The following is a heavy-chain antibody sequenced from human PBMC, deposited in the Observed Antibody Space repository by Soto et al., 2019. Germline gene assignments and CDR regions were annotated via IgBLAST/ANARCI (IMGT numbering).Heavy chain of an antibody. V-gene: IGHV1-2*04. Sequence: ASVKVSCKASGSTFTGYYMHWVRQAPGQGLEWMGWINPNSGGTNYAQKFQGWVTMTRDTSISTAYMELSRLRSDDTAVYYCARLRYSSSTQISLYGMDVWGQGTTVTSP. D-gene: IGHD6-6*01. CDR3: ARLRYSSSTQISLYGMDV. CDR1: GSTFTGYY. CDR2: INPNSGGT. J-gene: IGHJ6*02.